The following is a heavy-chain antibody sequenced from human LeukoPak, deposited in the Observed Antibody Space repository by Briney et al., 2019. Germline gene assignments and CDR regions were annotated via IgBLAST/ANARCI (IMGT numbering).Heavy chain of an antibody. CDR2: MNPNSGNT. J-gene: IGHJ3*02. Sequence: ASVKVSCKASGGTFSSYAISWVRQAPGQGLEWMGWMNPNSGNTGYAQKFQGRVTMTRNTSISTVYMELSSLRSEDTAVYYCARGPPLHAFDIWGQGTMVTVSS. CDR3: ARGPPLHAFDI. V-gene: IGHV1-8*02. CDR1: GGTFSSYA.